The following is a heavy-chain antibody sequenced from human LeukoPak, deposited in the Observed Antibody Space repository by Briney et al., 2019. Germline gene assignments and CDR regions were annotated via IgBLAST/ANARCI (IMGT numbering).Heavy chain of an antibody. Sequence: PSETLSLTCTVSGGSISSYYWSWIRQPPGKGLEWIGYIYYSGSTNYNPSLKSRVTISVDTSKNQFSLKLSSVTAADTAVYYCARSVMVEGAYYYYYGMDVWGQGTTVTVSS. D-gene: IGHD2-21*01. V-gene: IGHV4-59*08. CDR2: IYYSGST. CDR3: ARSVMVEGAYYYYYGMDV. J-gene: IGHJ6*02. CDR1: GGSISSYY.